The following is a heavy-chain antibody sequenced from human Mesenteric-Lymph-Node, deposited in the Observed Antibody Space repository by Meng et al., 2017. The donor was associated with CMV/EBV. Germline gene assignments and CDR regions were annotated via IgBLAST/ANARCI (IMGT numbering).Heavy chain of an antibody. CDR3: ARMTTAMVTDGMDV. CDR2: IFSNDEK. CDR1: GFSLSNARMG. D-gene: IGHD5-18*01. Sequence: SGPTLVKPTETLTLTCTVSGFSLSNARMGVSWIRQPPGKALEWLAHIFSNDEKSYSTSLKCRLTISKDTSKSQVVLTMTNMDPVDTATYYCARMTTAMVTDGMDVWGQGTTVTVSS. V-gene: IGHV2-26*01. J-gene: IGHJ6*02.